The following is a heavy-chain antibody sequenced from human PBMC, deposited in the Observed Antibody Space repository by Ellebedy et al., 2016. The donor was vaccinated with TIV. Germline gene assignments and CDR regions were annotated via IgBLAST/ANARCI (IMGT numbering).Heavy chain of an antibody. CDR1: GGTFSSYA. CDR2: INTNTGNP. D-gene: IGHD6-13*01. Sequence: ASVKVSCKASGGTFSSYAISWVRQAPGQGLEWVGWINTNTGNPTYAQGSTGRFVFSLDTSVSTAYLQISSLKAEDTAVYYCARESGSSWYWGFDYWGQGTLVTVSS. CDR3: ARESGSSWYWGFDY. V-gene: IGHV7-4-1*02. J-gene: IGHJ4*02.